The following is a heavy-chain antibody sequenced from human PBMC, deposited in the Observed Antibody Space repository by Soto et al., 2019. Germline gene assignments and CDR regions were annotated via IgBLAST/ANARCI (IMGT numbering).Heavy chain of an antibody. Sequence: ASGKVSCKASGNTSTSYDINWVRQATGHGLEWMGWINPNSGNIGYAQKFQGRVTMTRDTAIRTAYMEVSRLRSDDTAVYYCARGRALVSYYLLDYCGQGTLVTV. CDR1: GNTSTSYD. D-gene: IGHD3-10*01. J-gene: IGHJ4*02. V-gene: IGHV1-8*01. CDR3: ARGRALVSYYLLDY. CDR2: INPNSGNI.